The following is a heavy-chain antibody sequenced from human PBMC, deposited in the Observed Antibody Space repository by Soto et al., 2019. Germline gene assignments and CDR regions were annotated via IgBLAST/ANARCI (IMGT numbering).Heavy chain of an antibody. CDR3: VKQGTMVRGVIFFDY. V-gene: IGHV3-9*01. D-gene: IGHD3-10*01. CDR2: ISWNSGSI. J-gene: IGHJ4*02. Sequence: GGSLRLSCAASGFTFDDYAMHWVRQAPGKGLEWVSGISWNSGSIGYADSVKGRFTISRDNAKKSLYLQMNSLRAEDTALYYCVKQGTMVRGVIFFDYWGQGTLVTVS. CDR1: GFTFDDYA.